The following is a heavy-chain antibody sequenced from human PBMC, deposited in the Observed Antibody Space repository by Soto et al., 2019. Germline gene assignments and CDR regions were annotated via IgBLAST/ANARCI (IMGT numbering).Heavy chain of an antibody. CDR2: INHSGST. V-gene: IGHV4-34*01. CDR1: GGSFSGYY. D-gene: IGHD2-15*01. J-gene: IGHJ3*02. Sequence: QVQLQQWGAGLLKPSETLSLTCAVYGGSFSGYYWSWIRQPPGKGLEWIGEINHSGSTNYNPSLKSRVTISVNTSKNQFSLKLSSVTAADTAVYYCARGDISQAPASDAFDIWGQGTMVTVSS. CDR3: ARGDISQAPASDAFDI.